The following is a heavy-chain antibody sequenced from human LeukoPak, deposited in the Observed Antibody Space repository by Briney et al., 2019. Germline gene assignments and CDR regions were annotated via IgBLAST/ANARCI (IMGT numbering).Heavy chain of an antibody. D-gene: IGHD3-22*01. J-gene: IGHJ4*02. CDR2: INPNSGGT. Sequence: ASVKVSCKASGYTFTGYYMHWVRQAPGQGLEWMGWINPNSGGTNYAQKFQGRVTMTRDTSISTAYMELSRLRSDDTAVYYCARDRGYYDSSGYQYYFDYWGQGTLVTVSS. V-gene: IGHV1-2*02. CDR1: GYTFTGYY. CDR3: ARDRGYYDSSGYQYYFDY.